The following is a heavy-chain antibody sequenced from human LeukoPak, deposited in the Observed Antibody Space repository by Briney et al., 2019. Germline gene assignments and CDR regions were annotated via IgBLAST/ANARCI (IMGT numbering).Heavy chain of an antibody. D-gene: IGHD6-19*01. Sequence: PGGSLRLSCAASGFTFSSYWMSWVRQAPGKGLEWVANIKQDGSEKYYVDSVKGRFTISRDNAKNSLYLQMNSLRAEDTAVYYCARFSPIAVAGIIDYWGQGTLVTVSS. CDR2: IKQDGSEK. J-gene: IGHJ4*02. CDR3: ARFSPIAVAGIIDY. CDR1: GFTFSSYW. V-gene: IGHV3-7*01.